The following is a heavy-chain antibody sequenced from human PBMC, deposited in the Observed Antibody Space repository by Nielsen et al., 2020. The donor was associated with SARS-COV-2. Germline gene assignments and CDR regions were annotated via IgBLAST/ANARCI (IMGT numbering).Heavy chain of an antibody. D-gene: IGHD3-10*01. J-gene: IGHJ4*02. V-gene: IGHV3-30-3*01. Sequence: GESLKISCAASGSTFSSHALHWVRQAPGKGLEWVAVISYDGSNDFYADSVKGRFTISRDNSKNTLYLQMNSLRAEDTAIYYCARGAGRYWEATYFDYWGQGTLVTVSS. CDR1: GSTFSSHA. CDR3: ARGAGRYWEATYFDY. CDR2: ISYDGSND.